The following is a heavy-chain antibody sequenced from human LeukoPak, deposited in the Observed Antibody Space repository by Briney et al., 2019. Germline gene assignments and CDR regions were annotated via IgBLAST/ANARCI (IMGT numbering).Heavy chain of an antibody. J-gene: IGHJ6*04. CDR2: ISWNSGSI. Sequence: GGSLRLSCAASGFTFDDYAMHWVRQAPGKGLERVSGISWNSGSIGYADSVKGRFTISRDNAKNSLYLQMNSLRAEDTAVYYCAELGITMIGGVWGKGTTVTISS. CDR1: GFTFDDYA. CDR3: AELGITMIGGV. V-gene: IGHV3-9*01. D-gene: IGHD3-10*02.